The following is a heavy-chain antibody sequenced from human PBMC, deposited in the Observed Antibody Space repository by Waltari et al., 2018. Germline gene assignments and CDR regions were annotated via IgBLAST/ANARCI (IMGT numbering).Heavy chain of an antibody. D-gene: IGHD2-15*01. V-gene: IGHV1-2*07. Sequence: QVQLVQSGAEVKKPGASVKVSCKASGYTFTGYYMHWVRQARGQGLEWMGWSNPNSGVTNYAHKFQGRVTMTRDTSISTSYMELSRLRSDDTAVYYCARLGYCSGGSCTWGQGTLVTVSS. CDR2: SNPNSGVT. J-gene: IGHJ5*02. CDR1: GYTFTGYY. CDR3: ARLGYCSGGSCT.